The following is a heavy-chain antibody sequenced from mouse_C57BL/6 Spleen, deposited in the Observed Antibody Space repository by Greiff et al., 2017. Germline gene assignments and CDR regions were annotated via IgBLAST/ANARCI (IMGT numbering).Heavy chain of an antibody. CDR3: ARQLTGLEGFAY. Sequence: QVQLQQSGAELAKPGASVKLSCKASGYTFTSYWMHWVKQRPGQGLEWIGYINPTSGYTKYNQKFKDKATLTADKSSITAYMQLSSLTYEDSAVYYCARQLTGLEGFAYWGQGTLVTVSA. CDR2: INPTSGYT. J-gene: IGHJ3*01. D-gene: IGHD4-1*01. V-gene: IGHV1-7*01. CDR1: GYTFTSYW.